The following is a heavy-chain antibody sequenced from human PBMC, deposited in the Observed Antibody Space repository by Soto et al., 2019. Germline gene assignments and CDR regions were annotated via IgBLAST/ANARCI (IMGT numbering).Heavy chain of an antibody. D-gene: IGHD2-15*01. V-gene: IGHV4-59*12. CDR2: IYYSGST. CDR3: ARPYCSGGSCLRGFRYYYGMDV. J-gene: IGHJ6*02. CDR1: GGSISSYY. Sequence: SETLSLTCTVSGGSISSYYWSWIRQPPGKGLEWIGYIYYSGSTNYNPSLKSRVTISVDTSKNQFSLKLSSVTAADTAVYYCARPYCSGGSCLRGFRYYYGMDVWGQGTTVTVSS.